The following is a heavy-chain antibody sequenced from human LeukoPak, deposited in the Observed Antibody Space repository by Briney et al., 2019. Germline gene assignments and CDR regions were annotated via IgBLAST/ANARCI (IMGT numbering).Heavy chain of an antibody. CDR1: GFTFSSYG. V-gene: IGHV3-30*02. J-gene: IGHJ5*02. Sequence: RGSLRLSCAASGFTFSSYGMHWVRQAPGKGLEWVAFIRYDGSNKYYADSVKGRFTISRDNSKNTLYLQMNSLRAEDTAVYYCAKDPGEYCSSTSCSKQNWFDPWGQGTLVTVSS. D-gene: IGHD2-2*01. CDR3: AKDPGEYCSSTSCSKQNWFDP. CDR2: IRYDGSNK.